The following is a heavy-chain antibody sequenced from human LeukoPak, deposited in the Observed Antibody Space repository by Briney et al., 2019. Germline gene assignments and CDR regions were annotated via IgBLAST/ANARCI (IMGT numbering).Heavy chain of an antibody. V-gene: IGHV4-34*01. CDR1: GGSFSGYY. CDR2: INHSGST. D-gene: IGHD6-6*01. Sequence: SETLSLTCAVYGGSFSGYYWSWIRQPPGKGLEWIGEINHSGSTNYNPSLKSRVTISVDTSKNQFSLKLSSVTAADTAVYYCVRSGAEQPVRRHNWFDPWGQGTLVTVSS. CDR3: VRSGAEQPVRRHNWFDP. J-gene: IGHJ5*02.